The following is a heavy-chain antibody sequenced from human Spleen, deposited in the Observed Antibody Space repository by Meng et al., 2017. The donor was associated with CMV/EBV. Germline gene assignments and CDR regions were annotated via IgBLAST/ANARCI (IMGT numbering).Heavy chain of an antibody. CDR1: GFKIGDFA. D-gene: IGHD2-2*01. CDR3: ARGVPAPVGDTFDI. CDR2: ISWSSDRV. J-gene: IGHJ3*02. Sequence: SLKISCAASGFKIGDFAMQWVRQAPGKGLEWVSGISWSSDRVGYADSVKGRFTISRDNARNSLFLQMNSLRVDDTAVYYCARGVPAPVGDTFDIWGQGTMVTVSS. V-gene: IGHV3-9*01.